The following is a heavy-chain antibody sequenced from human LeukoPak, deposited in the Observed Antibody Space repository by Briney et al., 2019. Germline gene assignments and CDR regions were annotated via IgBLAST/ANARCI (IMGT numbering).Heavy chain of an antibody. J-gene: IGHJ3*02. CDR1: GYTLTELS. CDR2: FDPEDGET. Sequence: GASVKVSCKVSGYTLTELSMHWVRQAPGKGLEWMGGFDPEDGETIYAQKFQGRVTMTEDTSTDTAYMELSSLRSEDTAVYYCATKNTLVGAPFGAFDIWGQGTMVTVSS. CDR3: ATKNTLVGAPFGAFDI. V-gene: IGHV1-24*01. D-gene: IGHD1-26*01.